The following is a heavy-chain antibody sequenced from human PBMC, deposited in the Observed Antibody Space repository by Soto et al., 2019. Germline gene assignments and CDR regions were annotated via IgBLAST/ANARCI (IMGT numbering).Heavy chain of an antibody. CDR3: ARGQYGLWFGELLAYYYYGMEV. CDR2: INHSRSI. J-gene: IGHJ6*02. D-gene: IGHD3-10*01. V-gene: IGHV4-34*01. Sequence: SETLSLTCAVYGGSFSGYYWSWIRQPPGKGLEWIGEINHSRSINYNPSLKRRVTISVGRSKKQFSLKLSSVTAADTAVYYCARGQYGLWFGELLAYYYYGMEVWGQGTTVTVSS. CDR1: GGSFSGYY.